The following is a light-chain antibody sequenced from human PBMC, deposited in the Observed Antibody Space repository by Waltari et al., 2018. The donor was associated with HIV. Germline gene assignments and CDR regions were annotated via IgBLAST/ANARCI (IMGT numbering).Light chain of an antibody. J-gene: IGLJ3*02. CDR1: SSNIGFNI. V-gene: IGLV1-44*01. CDR3: AAWDDSLNGLV. Sequence: QSVLTQPPSASGTPGQRVTISCSGSSSNIGFNIVNWYQQLPGAAPNLLIYTNNQRPSGVPDRFSGSKSGTSASLAISGLQSEDEADYYCAAWDDSLNGLVFGGGTKLTVL. CDR2: TNN.